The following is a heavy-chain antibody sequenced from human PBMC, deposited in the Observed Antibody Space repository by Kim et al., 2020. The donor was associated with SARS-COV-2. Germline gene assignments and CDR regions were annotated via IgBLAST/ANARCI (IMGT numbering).Heavy chain of an antibody. CDR3: AKASGSGSYIETMDV. J-gene: IGHJ6*02. D-gene: IGHD3-10*01. CDR1: GFTFSSFA. Sequence: GGSLRLSCAASGFTFSSFAMNWVRQAPGKGLEWVSAVSKSGDSTYYADSVKGRFTISRDNSKNTLYLQMNSLRAEDTAVYYCAKASGSGSYIETMDVWGQGTAVTVSS. V-gene: IGHV3-23*01. CDR2: VSKSGDST.